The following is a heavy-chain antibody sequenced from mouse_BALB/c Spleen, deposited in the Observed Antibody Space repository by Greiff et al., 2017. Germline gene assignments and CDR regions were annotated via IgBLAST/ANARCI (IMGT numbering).Heavy chain of an antibody. CDR1: GFTFSSFG. Sequence: EVQGVESGGGLVQPGGSRKLSCAASGFTFSSFGMHWVRQAPEKGLEWVAYISSGSSTIYYADTVKGRFTISRDNPKNTLFLQMTSLRSEDTAMYYCARSGKLTGIVNRYFDVWGAGTTVTVSS. CDR3: ARSGKLTGIVNRYFDV. CDR2: ISSGSSTI. J-gene: IGHJ1*01. D-gene: IGHD4-1*01. V-gene: IGHV5-17*02.